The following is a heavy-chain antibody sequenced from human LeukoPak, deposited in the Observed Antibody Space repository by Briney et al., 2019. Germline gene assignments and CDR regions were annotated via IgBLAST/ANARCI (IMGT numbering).Heavy chain of an antibody. CDR2: IYHSGST. CDR3: ARGMSGTYFAFEC. D-gene: IGHD1-26*01. Sequence: KPSGTLCLTCAVSGGSISSSNWWSWVRQPPGKGLEWIGEIYHSGSTNYNPSLKSRVTISVDTSKNQFSLKLTSVTVADTAVYYCARGMSGTYFAFECWGQGTLVTVSS. J-gene: IGHJ4*02. V-gene: IGHV4-4*02. CDR1: GGSISSSNW.